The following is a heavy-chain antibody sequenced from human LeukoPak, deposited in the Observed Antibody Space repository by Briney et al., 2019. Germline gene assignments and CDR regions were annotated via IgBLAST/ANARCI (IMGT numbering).Heavy chain of an antibody. D-gene: IGHD3-10*01. V-gene: IGHV3-33*06. CDR2: IWYDGSNE. J-gene: IGHJ5*02. Sequence: QSGGSLRLSCAASGFTFSNSGMHWVRQAPGKGLEWVAVIWYDGSNEYYADAVKGRFIISRDNSKNTVHLQMNSLRAEDTAVYYCAKDEGATGWLGSPGNWFDPWGQGTLVTVSS. CDR1: GFTFSNSG. CDR3: AKDEGATGWLGSPGNWFDP.